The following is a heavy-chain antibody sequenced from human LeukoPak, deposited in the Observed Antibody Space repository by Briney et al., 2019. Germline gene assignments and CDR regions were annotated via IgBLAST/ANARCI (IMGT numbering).Heavy chain of an antibody. CDR3: TTVTGSFDF. Sequence: GGSLRLSCAASEFTFRNAWMSWVRQAPGKGLEWVGRIKSKTDGGTTDYAAPVKGRFSISRDDPKDTLYLQMNSLETEDTAVYYCTTVTGSFDFWGQGILVTVSS. CDR1: EFTFRNAW. V-gene: IGHV3-15*01. J-gene: IGHJ4*02. D-gene: IGHD1-14*01. CDR2: IKSKTDGGTT.